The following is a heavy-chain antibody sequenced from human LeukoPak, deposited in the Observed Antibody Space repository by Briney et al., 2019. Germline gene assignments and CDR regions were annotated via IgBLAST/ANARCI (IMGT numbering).Heavy chain of an antibody. J-gene: IGHJ4*02. Sequence: ASVKVSCKASVGTFSSYAISWVRQAPGQGLEWMGGIIPIFGTANYAQKFQGRVTITADESTSTAYMELTRLRSEDTAVYYCASGSSDSSGYLFDYWGQGTLVTVSS. CDR3: ASGSSDSSGYLFDY. CDR2: IIPIFGTA. V-gene: IGHV1-69*13. D-gene: IGHD3-22*01. CDR1: VGTFSSYA.